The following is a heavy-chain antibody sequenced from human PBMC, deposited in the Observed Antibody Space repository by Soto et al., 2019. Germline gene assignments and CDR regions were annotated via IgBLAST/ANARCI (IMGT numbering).Heavy chain of an antibody. CDR1: GFTFSSYA. Sequence: EVQLLESGGGLVQPGGSLRLSCAASGFTFSSYAMSWVRQAPGKGLEWVSAISGSGGSTYYADSVQGRFTISRDNSKNPLYLQMNSLRAEDTAVYYCAKTLYYYDSSGYQWGQGTLVTVSS. CDR2: ISGSGGST. D-gene: IGHD3-22*01. V-gene: IGHV3-23*01. CDR3: AKTLYYYDSSGYQ. J-gene: IGHJ4*02.